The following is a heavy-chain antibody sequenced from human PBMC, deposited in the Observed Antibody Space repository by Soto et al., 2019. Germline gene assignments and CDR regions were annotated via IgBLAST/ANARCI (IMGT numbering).Heavy chain of an antibody. J-gene: IGHJ4*02. CDR3: AKKDYYAAGVSHVAQ. Sequence: QVQLVQSGAEVKKPGASVKVSCRAAGYNFTAYPRHRVRQAPGQRLEWMGWINAANGDIGDSREFQGRVPITSDTSASTVYMGVSSLTSEDTAVYYCAKKDYYAAGVSHVAQWGQGTVVTVS. CDR2: INAANGDI. CDR1: GYNFTAYP. V-gene: IGHV1-3*01. D-gene: IGHD3-10*01.